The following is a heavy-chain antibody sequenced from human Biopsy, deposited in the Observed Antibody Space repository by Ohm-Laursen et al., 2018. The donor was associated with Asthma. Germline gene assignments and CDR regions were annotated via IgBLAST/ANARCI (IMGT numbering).Heavy chain of an antibody. CDR3: AKRGSYFDY. Sequence: GSLRLSCAASGFTVSRDHMFWVRQAPGKGLGWVSVIYSGGTSHTADSVRGRFTISRDKSKNTLYMQMNSLRAEDTAVYYCAKRGSYFDYWGQGTLVTVSS. J-gene: IGHJ4*02. CDR1: GFTVSRDH. CDR2: IYSGGTS. D-gene: IGHD1-26*01. V-gene: IGHV3-53*01.